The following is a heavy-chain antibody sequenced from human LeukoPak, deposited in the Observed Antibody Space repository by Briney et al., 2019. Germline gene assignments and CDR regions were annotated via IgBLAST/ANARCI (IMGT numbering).Heavy chain of an antibody. Sequence: PSQTLSLTCTVSGGSISSGGYYWSRIRQHPGKGLEWIGYTYYSGSTYYNPSLKSRVTISVDTSKNQFSLKLSSVTAADTAVYYCARGTTVTTFDYWGQGTLVTVSS. V-gene: IGHV4-31*03. D-gene: IGHD4-17*01. J-gene: IGHJ4*02. CDR1: GGSISSGGYY. CDR2: TYYSGST. CDR3: ARGTTVTTFDY.